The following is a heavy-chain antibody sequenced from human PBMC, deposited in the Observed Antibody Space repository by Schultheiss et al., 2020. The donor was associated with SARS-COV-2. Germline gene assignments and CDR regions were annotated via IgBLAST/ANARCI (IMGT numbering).Heavy chain of an antibody. D-gene: IGHD6-13*01. CDR3: ARDQWARIAGAFDI. J-gene: IGHJ3*02. V-gene: IGHV1-2*02. CDR2: MNPNSGGT. CDR1: GYTFTSYD. Sequence: ASVKVSCKASGYTFTSYDINWVRQATGQGLEWMGWMNPNSGGTNYAQKFQGRVTMTRDTSISTAYMELSRLRSDDTAVYYCARDQWARIAGAFDIWGQGTMVTVAS.